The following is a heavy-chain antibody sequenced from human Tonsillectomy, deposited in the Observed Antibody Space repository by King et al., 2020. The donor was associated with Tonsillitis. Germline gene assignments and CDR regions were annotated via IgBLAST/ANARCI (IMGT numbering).Heavy chain of an antibody. V-gene: IGHV5-51*01. CDR3: ARHSLPISPYYSSSPQEAYYMDV. D-gene: IGHD6-6*01. CDR2: IYPGDSDT. J-gene: IGHJ6*03. CDR1: GYSFTSYW. Sequence: QLVQSGAEVKKPGESLKISCKGSGYSFTSYWIGWVRQMPGKGLEWMGIIYPGDSDTRYSPSFQGQVTISADKSISTAYLQWSSLKASDTAMYYCARHSLPISPYYSSSPQEAYYMDVWGKGTTVTVSS.